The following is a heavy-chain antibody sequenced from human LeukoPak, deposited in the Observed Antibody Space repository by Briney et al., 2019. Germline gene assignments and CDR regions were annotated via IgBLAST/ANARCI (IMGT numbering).Heavy chain of an antibody. CDR2: ISSSSSSI. J-gene: IGHJ4*02. D-gene: IGHD2-15*01. Sequence: PGGSLRLSCTTSGFTFSHYTMNWVRQAPGKGLEWVSSISSSSSSIYYADSVKGRFTISRDNAKNSLFLQMNGLRAEDTAVYYCATGRYCSGGTCYSFDYWGQGTLVTVSS. V-gene: IGHV3-48*01. CDR3: ATGRYCSGGTCYSFDY. CDR1: GFTFSHYT.